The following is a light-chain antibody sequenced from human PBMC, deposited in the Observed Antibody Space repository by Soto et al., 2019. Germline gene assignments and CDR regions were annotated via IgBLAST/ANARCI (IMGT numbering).Light chain of an antibody. CDR1: SSNIGSNT. CDR2: SNN. J-gene: IGLJ1*01. Sequence: QPVLTQPPSASGTPGQRVTISCSGSSSNIGSNTVNWYQQLPGTAPKLLIYSNNQRPSAVPDRFSGSKSGTSASLAISGLQSEDEDDYYCAAWDDSLNGYVFGTGTKLTVL. CDR3: AAWDDSLNGYV. V-gene: IGLV1-44*01.